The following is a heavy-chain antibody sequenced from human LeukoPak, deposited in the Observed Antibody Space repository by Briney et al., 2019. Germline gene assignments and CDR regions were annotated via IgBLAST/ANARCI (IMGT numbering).Heavy chain of an antibody. V-gene: IGHV3-21*01. CDR2: ISISSNYK. J-gene: IGHJ6*04. D-gene: IGHD3-10*02. CDR3: AELGITMIGGV. CDR1: GFTFSRYS. Sequence: NTGGSLRLSCAASGFTFSRYSMNWVRQAPGKGLEWVSSISISSNYKYYPDSLKGRFTISRDNAKNSLYLQMNSLRAEDTAVYYCAELGITMIGGVWGKGTTVTISS.